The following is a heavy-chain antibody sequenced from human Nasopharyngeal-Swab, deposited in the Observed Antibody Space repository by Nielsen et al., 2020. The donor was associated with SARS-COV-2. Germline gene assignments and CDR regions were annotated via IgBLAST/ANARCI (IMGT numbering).Heavy chain of an antibody. CDR2: IYTSGST. CDR3: ASGLNPRYCSSTSCKWGGYYYYGMDV. J-gene: IGHJ6*02. V-gene: IGHV4-61*02. CDR1: GGSISSGSYY. Sequence: SETLSLTCTVSGGSISSGSYYWSWIRQPAGKGLEWIGRIYTSGSTNYNPSLKSRVTISVDTSKNQFSLKLSSVTAADTAVYYCASGLNPRYCSSTSCKWGGYYYYGMDVWGQGTTVTVSS. D-gene: IGHD2-2*01.